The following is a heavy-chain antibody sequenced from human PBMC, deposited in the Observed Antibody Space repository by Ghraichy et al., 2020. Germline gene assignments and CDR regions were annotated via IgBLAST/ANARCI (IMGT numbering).Heavy chain of an antibody. CDR1: GFTFSTYA. Sequence: GGSLRLSCAASGFTFSTYAMSWIRQAPGTGLEWVSVISASGGSTYYADSVKGRFTISRDNSKNTLYLQMNSLRAEDTAVYYCAKEVVVRYYYYGMDVWGQGTTVTVSS. CDR3: AKEVVVRYYYYGMDV. D-gene: IGHD2-2*01. V-gene: IGHV3-23*01. J-gene: IGHJ6*02. CDR2: ISASGGST.